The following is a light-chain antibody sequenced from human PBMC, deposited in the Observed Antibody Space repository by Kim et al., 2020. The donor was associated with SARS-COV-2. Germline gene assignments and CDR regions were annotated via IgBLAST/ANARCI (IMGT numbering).Light chain of an antibody. CDR1: DVNRGCSP. J-gene: IGLJ3*02. CDR2: TNN. Sequence: GASGTSTCSGGDVNRGCSPGSGFQHIPGRPLKLVIHTNNLRPSGVPDRFSGSKAGTSADVAISELQSEDEADYYCSARDDSMNGWVFGGGTQLTVL. CDR3: SARDDSMNGWV. V-gene: IGLV1-44*01.